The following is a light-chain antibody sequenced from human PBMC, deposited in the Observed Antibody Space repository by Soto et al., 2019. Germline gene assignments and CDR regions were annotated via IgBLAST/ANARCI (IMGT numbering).Light chain of an antibody. V-gene: IGKV3-15*01. CDR2: DAS. Sequence: EIVMTQSPATLSVSPGERATLSCRATQSVSTNVGWYQQKQGQAPRLLMHDASTRAAGIPARFSGSGSGTEFTLTISSLQSEDFAVYYCQQYNNWPLPFGGGTKVEIK. CDR1: QSVSTN. J-gene: IGKJ4*01. CDR3: QQYNNWPLP.